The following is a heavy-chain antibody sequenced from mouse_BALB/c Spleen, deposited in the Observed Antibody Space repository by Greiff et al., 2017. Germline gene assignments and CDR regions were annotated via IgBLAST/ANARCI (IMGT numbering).Heavy chain of an antibody. D-gene: IGHD2-4*01. V-gene: IGHV1-4*02. J-gene: IGHJ3*01. CDR1: GYTFTSYT. Sequence: VQLKQSAAELARPGASVKMSCKASGYTFTSYTMHWVKQRPGQGLEWIGYINPSSGYTEYNQKFKDKTTLTADKSSSTAYMQLSSLTSEDSAVYYCATTMITTRAYWGQGTLVTVSA. CDR2: INPSSGYT. CDR3: ATTMITTRAY.